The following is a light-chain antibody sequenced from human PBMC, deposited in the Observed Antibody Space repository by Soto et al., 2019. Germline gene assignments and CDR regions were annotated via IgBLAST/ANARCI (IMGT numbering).Light chain of an antibody. Sequence: DIVMTQSPDSLAVSLGERATINCRSSQTIFYSSNRKDYLAWYQQKPGQPPRVLIYWASTRESGVPDRFSGGGSGSDFTLTISNLQAEDVGVYYCQQYSTSPWTFGQGTKVEIK. CDR1: QTIFYSSNRKDY. J-gene: IGKJ1*01. CDR2: WAS. V-gene: IGKV4-1*01. CDR3: QQYSTSPWT.